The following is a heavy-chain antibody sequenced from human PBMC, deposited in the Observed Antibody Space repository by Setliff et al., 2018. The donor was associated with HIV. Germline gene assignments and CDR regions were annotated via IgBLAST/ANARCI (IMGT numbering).Heavy chain of an antibody. CDR3: ARKEVIGPRRLYYYLDL. CDR2: IYYGGGT. J-gene: IGHJ2*01. CDR1: GGSINVNNYY. D-gene: IGHD6-6*01. Sequence: SETLSLTCTVSGGSINVNNYYWGWVRQSPGKGLDYIGTIYYGGGTYYNPSLESRVTISADTSKNQFSLRLSSVTAADTAVYYCARKEVIGPRRLYYYLDLWGRGTLVTVSS. V-gene: IGHV4-39*07.